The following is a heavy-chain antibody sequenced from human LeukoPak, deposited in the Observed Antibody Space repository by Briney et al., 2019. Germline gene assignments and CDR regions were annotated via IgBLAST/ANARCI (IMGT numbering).Heavy chain of an antibody. CDR3: AKLTSQAPVCDY. J-gene: IGHJ4*02. Sequence: TGGSLRLACAASAFTFSSYAMRWVRQAPGKGLEWVSAISGSGGSTYYADSGKGRFTISRDNSKNTLYLQMNSLRAEDTAVYYCAKLTSQAPVCDYWGQGTLVTVSS. V-gene: IGHV3-23*01. CDR1: AFTFSSYA. CDR2: ISGSGGST. D-gene: IGHD2-2*01.